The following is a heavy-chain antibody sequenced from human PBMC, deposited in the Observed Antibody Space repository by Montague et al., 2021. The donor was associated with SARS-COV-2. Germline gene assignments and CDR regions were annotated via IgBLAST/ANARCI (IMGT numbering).Heavy chain of an antibody. D-gene: IGHD2-2*01. CDR1: GGSFSNYY. Sequence: SETLSLTCAISGGSFSNYYWSWIRQPPGRGREWFGEANQMGTTTYNPPAKSGVTITEETSKNQFYLRLNSVTAADTAVYYCARGRRPVVVPGAGPAGRAFDIWGQGTMVTVSS. V-gene: IGHV4-34*01. CDR3: ARGRRPVVVPGAGPAGRAFDI. CDR2: ANQMGTT. J-gene: IGHJ3*02.